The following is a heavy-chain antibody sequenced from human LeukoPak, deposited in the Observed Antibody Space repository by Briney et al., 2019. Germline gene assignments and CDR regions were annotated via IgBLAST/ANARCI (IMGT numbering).Heavy chain of an antibody. CDR1: GGSFSGYY. CDR2: INHSGST. D-gene: IGHD3-10*01. Sequence: SETLSLTCGVSGGSFSGYYWSWIRQSPEKGLEWLGEINHSGSTNYNPSLKSRLIVSMDASQNHFSMNLRSVTAADRAIYYCARRRWEGFGGSFDIWGQGTTVTVSS. CDR3: ARRRWEGFGGSFDI. V-gene: IGHV4-34*01. J-gene: IGHJ3*02.